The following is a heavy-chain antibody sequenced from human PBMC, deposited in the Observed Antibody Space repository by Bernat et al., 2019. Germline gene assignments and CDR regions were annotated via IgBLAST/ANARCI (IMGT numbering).Heavy chain of an antibody. J-gene: IGHJ4*02. V-gene: IGHV4-59*08. D-gene: IGHD1-26*01. CDR1: SDSISSYY. CDR2: VYYSRNS. CDR3: ARHRNKGESGPTFDY. Sequence: QVQLQESGPGLVKPSETLSLTCTVSSDSISSYYWSWIRRPPGDGLEWIGCVYYSRNSDYNPSLKSRATISIDTSKNQVSLKLNSVTTADTAVYFCARHRNKGESGPTFDYWGQGTLVTVSS.